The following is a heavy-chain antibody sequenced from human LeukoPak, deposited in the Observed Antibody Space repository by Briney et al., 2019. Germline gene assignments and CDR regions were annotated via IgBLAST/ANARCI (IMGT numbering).Heavy chain of an antibody. V-gene: IGHV3-73*01. Sequence: GGSLRLSCAASGFTFSGPAIQWVRQASGKGLEWVGRIRSELNDYATAYAASVQGRFSFSRDDSKNTAYPQMNSLTTEDTAVYYCTSRDYGGNSDFDYWGQGTLVTVSS. CDR3: TSRDYGGNSDFDY. J-gene: IGHJ4*02. CDR1: GFTFSGPA. D-gene: IGHD4-23*01. CDR2: IRSELNDYAT.